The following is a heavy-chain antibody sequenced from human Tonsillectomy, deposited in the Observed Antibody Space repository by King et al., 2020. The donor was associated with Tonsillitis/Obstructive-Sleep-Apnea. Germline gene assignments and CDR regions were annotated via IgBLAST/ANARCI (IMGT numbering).Heavy chain of an antibody. Sequence: VQLVESGGGLVQPGGSLRLSCAASGFTFSIYAMTWVRRAPGKGLEWVSVISASGGSTYYADSVKGRFTISRDNSKNTLYLQMSSLRAEDTAVYYCAKDSDSSGYYPSNYYYMDVWGKGTPVPVSS. D-gene: IGHD3-22*01. CDR3: AKDSDSSGYYPSNYYYMDV. CDR1: GFTFSIYA. V-gene: IGHV3-23*04. CDR2: ISASGGST. J-gene: IGHJ6*03.